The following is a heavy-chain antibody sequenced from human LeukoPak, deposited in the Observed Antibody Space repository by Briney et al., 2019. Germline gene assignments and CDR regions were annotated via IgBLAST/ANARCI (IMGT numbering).Heavy chain of an antibody. Sequence: PWGSLRLSSSASGFTFSSYARSWVRQAPGEGREGVAAISGGCGSTYYADSVKGRFTISRDNSKNTLYLQMNSLRAEDTAVYYCASNSSGWLYFDYWGQGTLVTVSS. D-gene: IGHD6-19*01. V-gene: IGHV3-23*01. CDR1: GFTFSSYA. CDR3: ASNSSGWLYFDY. CDR2: ISGGCGST. J-gene: IGHJ4*02.